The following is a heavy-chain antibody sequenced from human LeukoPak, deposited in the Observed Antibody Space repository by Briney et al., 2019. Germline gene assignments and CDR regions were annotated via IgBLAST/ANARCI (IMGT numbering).Heavy chain of an antibody. CDR1: GYTFTSYG. CDR2: ISAYNGNT. Sequence: ASVEVSCKASGYTFTSYGISWVRQAPGQGLEWMGWISAYNGNTNYAQKLQGRVTMTTDTSTSTAYMELRSLRSDDTAVYYCAREYRGYCSSTSCFRWFDPWGQGTLVTVSS. CDR3: AREYRGYCSSTSCFRWFDP. V-gene: IGHV1-18*01. D-gene: IGHD2-2*01. J-gene: IGHJ5*02.